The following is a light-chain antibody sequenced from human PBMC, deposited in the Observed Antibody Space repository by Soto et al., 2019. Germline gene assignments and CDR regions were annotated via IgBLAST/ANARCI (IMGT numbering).Light chain of an antibody. J-gene: IGKJ5*01. V-gene: IGKV3-20*01. CDR1: QSVGTR. Sequence: EILLTQSPDTLSLSPGERATLSCRAAQSVGTRLAWYQHKTGQAPRLLISGASSRATCIPDRFTGSGSETSFTLTISRLEPEDFALYYCQHYQSGHPITFGQGTRLEIK. CDR2: GAS. CDR3: QHYQSGHPIT.